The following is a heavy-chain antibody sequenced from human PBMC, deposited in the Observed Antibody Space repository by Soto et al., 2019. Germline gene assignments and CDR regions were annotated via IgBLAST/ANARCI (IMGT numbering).Heavy chain of an antibody. CDR3: ATGLLGKRNFDY. Sequence: ASVKVSCKVSGYTLTELSMHWVRQAPGKGLEWMGGFDPEDGETIYAQKFQGRVTMTEDTSTDTAYMELSSLRSEDTAVYYCATGLLGKRNFDYWGQGTLVTVSS. CDR1: GYTLTELS. J-gene: IGHJ4*02. CDR2: FDPEDGET. D-gene: IGHD6-19*01. V-gene: IGHV1-24*01.